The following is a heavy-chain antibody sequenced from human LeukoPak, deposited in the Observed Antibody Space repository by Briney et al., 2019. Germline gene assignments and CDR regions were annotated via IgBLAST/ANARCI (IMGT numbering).Heavy chain of an antibody. CDR3: AKSSYCSGGSCSTRSFYFDY. CDR1: GFTFSSYA. D-gene: IGHD2-15*01. CDR2: ISGSGGST. V-gene: IGHV3-23*01. J-gene: IGHJ4*02. Sequence: PGGSLRLCCAASGFTFSSYAMSWVRQAPGKGLEWVSAISGSGGSTYYADSVKGRFTISRDNSKNTLYLQMNSLRAEDTAVYYCAKSSYCSGGSCSTRSFYFDYWGQGTLVTVSS.